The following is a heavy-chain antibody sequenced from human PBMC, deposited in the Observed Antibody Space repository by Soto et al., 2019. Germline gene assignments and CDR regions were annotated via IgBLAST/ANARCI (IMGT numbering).Heavy chain of an antibody. D-gene: IGHD3-3*01. V-gene: IGHV3-30*03. Sequence: VGSLRLSCTSSTVTINVHGIQWVRQAPGKGLEWVAFISNDGRAQYYADSVKGRFTISRDYSKNTVDLQMNSLRNEETAVYYCARDIWSGDYKWFDSWGPGTLVTVSS. J-gene: IGHJ5*01. CDR1: TVTINVHG. CDR2: ISNDGRAQ. CDR3: ARDIWSGDYKWFDS.